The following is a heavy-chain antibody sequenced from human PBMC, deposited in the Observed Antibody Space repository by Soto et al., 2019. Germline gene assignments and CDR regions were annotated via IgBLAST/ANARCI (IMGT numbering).Heavy chain of an antibody. Sequence: QVQLVQSGAEVKKPGSSVKVSCKASGGTFSSYAISWVRQAPGQGLEWMGGIIPIFGTANYAQKFQGRVTSTADESTSTAYMELSSLRSEDTAVYYCAREGYSYEVLQGYGMDVWGQGTTVTVSS. CDR1: GGTFSSYA. D-gene: IGHD5-18*01. CDR3: AREGYSYEVLQGYGMDV. CDR2: IIPIFGTA. V-gene: IGHV1-69*12. J-gene: IGHJ6*02.